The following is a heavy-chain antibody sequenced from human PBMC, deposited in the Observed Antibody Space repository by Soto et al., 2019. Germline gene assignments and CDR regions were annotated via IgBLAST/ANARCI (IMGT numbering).Heavy chain of an antibody. CDR3: AKWRSSWTNFYFYYGMDV. CDR1: GFTFSTYG. CDR2: ISGSGGST. D-gene: IGHD6-13*01. J-gene: IGHJ6*02. Sequence: EVQLLESGGGLVQPGGSLRLSCSASGFTFSTYGMSWVGQAPGKGLEWVSGISGSGGSTQYADSVKGRFTISRDNSRNTLYLQMNSLRAEDTAVYFCAKWRSSWTNFYFYYGMDVWGQGTTVTVSS. V-gene: IGHV3-23*01.